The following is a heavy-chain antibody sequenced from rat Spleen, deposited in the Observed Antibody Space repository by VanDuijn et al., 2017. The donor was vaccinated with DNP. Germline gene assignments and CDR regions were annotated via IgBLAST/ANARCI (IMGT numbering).Heavy chain of an antibody. CDR1: GFTFSDFY. D-gene: IGHD1-12*01. CDR3: TRHRTIMPYYYSMDA. CDR2: ISYDGSDT. Sequence: EVQLVESDGGLVQPGRSLKLSCAASGFTFSDFYMAWVRQAPTRGLEWVALISYDGSDTYYRDSVKGRFTLSRDNAKSTLYLQMDSLRSEDTATYYCTRHRTIMPYYYSMDAWGQGASVTVSS. V-gene: IGHV5-29*01. J-gene: IGHJ4*01.